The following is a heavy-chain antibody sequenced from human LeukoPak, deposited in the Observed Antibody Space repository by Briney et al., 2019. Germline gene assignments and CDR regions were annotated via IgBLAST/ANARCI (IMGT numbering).Heavy chain of an antibody. CDR3: ARARWLVLGFDY. Sequence: SETLSLTCTVSRGSISSGNYYWSWIRQPPGKGLEWIGYIYYSGSTNYNPSLKSRVTISVDTSKNQFSLKLSSVTAADTAVYYCARARWLVLGFDYWGQGTLVTVSS. CDR1: RGSISSGNYY. V-gene: IGHV4-61*01. J-gene: IGHJ4*02. D-gene: IGHD6-19*01. CDR2: IYYSGST.